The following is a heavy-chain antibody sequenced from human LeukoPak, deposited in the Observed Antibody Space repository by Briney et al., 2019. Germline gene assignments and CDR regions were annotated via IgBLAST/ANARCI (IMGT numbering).Heavy chain of an antibody. CDR3: AKDFRWSFDY. D-gene: IGHD3-3*01. V-gene: IGHV3-30*02. CDR2: VENNRNEK. CDR1: GFTSSINN. J-gene: IGHJ4*02. Sequence: GGSLRLSCAASGFTSSINNMHWVRQAPGKGLGWVAFVENNRNEKYADSVRGRFTVSRDNSRNTLYLQMNSLRNEDSAVYYCAKDFRWSFDYWGQGSLVTVSS.